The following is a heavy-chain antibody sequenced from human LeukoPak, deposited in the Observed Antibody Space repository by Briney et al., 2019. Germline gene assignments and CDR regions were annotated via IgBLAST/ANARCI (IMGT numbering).Heavy chain of an antibody. CDR3: ARQAAAGYWYFDL. CDR1: GGSITSTNYY. D-gene: IGHD6-13*01. CDR2: IYYSGST. V-gene: IGHV4-39*01. Sequence: SETLSLTCTVSGGSITSTNYYWGWIRHPPGKGLEWIGRIYYSGSTYYNPSLKSRVTISVDTSKKQFSLKLSSVTAADTAVYNCARQAAAGYWYFDLWGRGTLVTVSS. J-gene: IGHJ2*01.